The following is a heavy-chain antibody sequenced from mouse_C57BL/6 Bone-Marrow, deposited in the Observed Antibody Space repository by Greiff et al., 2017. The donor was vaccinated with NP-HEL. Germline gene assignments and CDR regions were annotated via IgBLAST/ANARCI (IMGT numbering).Heavy chain of an antibody. CDR3: ARHYYSKHFDY. J-gene: IGHJ2*01. CDR2: ISSGGSYT. V-gene: IGHV5-6*01. Sequence: EVQGVESGGDLVKPGGSLKLSCAASGFTFSSYGMSWVRQTPDKRLEWVATISSGGSYTYYPDSVKGRFTISRDNAKNTLYLQMSSLKSEDTAKEYCARHYYSKHFDYWGQGTTLTVSS. D-gene: IGHD2-5*01. CDR1: GFTFSSYG.